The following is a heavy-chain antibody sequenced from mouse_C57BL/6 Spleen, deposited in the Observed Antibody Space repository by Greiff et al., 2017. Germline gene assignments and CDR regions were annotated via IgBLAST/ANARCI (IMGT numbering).Heavy chain of an antibody. Sequence: VQGVESGAELVKPGASVKISCKASGYAFSSYWMNWVKQRPGKGLEWIGQIYPGDGDTNYNGKFKGKATLTADKSSSTAYMQLSSLTSEASAVYFCAKEGGYSNEAMDYWGQGTSVTVSS. CDR2: IYPGDGDT. CDR3: AKEGGYSNEAMDY. D-gene: IGHD2-5*01. V-gene: IGHV1-80*01. CDR1: GYAFSSYW. J-gene: IGHJ4*01.